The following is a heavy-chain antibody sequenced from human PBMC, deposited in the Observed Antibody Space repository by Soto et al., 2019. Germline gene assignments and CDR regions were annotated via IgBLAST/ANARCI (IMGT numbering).Heavy chain of an antibody. CDR1: GYTFTSYA. V-gene: IGHV1-3*01. CDR2: INAGNGNT. CDR3: ARDVSGHIAASGMDV. J-gene: IGHJ6*02. Sequence: ASVKVSWKASGYTFTSYAMHWVRQAPGQRLEWMGWINAGNGNTKYSQKFQGRVTITRDTSASTAYMELSSLRSEDTAVYYCARDVSGHIAASGMDVWGQGTTVTVSS. D-gene: IGHD6-13*01.